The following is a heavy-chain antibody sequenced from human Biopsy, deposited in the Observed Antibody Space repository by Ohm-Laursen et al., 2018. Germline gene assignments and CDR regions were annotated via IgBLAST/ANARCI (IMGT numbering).Heavy chain of an antibody. Sequence: SETLSLTCPVYGGSFSGYCWSWIRQPPGKGLEWIGEINHRGSTNYNPSLKSLVTISVDTSKNQFSLKLMSVTAADTAVYYCARAVDYYDPYYYYGLDVWGQGTTVTVSS. CDR1: GGSFSGYC. CDR3: ARAVDYYDPYYYYGLDV. D-gene: IGHD3-16*01. CDR2: INHRGST. V-gene: IGHV4-34*01. J-gene: IGHJ6*02.